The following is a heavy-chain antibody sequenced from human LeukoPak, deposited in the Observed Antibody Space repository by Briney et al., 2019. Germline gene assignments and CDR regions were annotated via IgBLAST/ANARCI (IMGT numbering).Heavy chain of an antibody. CDR1: GGSFSGYY. J-gene: IGHJ6*02. V-gene: IGHV4-34*01. D-gene: IGHD2-2*01. CDR3: ARDRYCSSTSCPRGNGMDV. CDR2: INHSGST. Sequence: PSETLSLTCAAYGGSFSGYYWSWIRQPPGKGLEWIGEINHSGSTNYNPSLKSRVTISVDTSKNQFSLKLSSVTAADTAVYYCARDRYCSSTSCPRGNGMDVWGQGTTVTVSS.